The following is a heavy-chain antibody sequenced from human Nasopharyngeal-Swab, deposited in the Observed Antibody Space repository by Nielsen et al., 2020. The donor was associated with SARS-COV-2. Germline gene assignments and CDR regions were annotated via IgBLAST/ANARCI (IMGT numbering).Heavy chain of an antibody. J-gene: IGHJ4*02. CDR3: AFVSYDSSGYYYSY. CDR2: INAGNGNT. V-gene: IGHV1-3*01. Sequence: ASVKVSCKASGYTFTSYAMHWVRQAPGQRLGWMGWINAGNGNTKYSQKFQGRVTITRDTSATTAYMELSSLRSEDTAVYYCAFVSYDSSGYYYSYWGQGTLVTVSS. CDR1: GYTFTSYA. D-gene: IGHD3-22*01.